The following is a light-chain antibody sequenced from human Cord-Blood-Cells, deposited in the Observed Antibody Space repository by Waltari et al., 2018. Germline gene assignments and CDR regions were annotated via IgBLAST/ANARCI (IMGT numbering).Light chain of an antibody. V-gene: IGKV2-28*01. J-gene: IGKJ4*01. CDR2: LGS. Sequence: DIVMTQSPLSLPVTPGEPASISCRSSQSRLHSNGYNYLDWYLQKPGQSPQLLIYLGSNRASWVPDRFSGSGSGTDFTLKISRVEAEDVGVYYCMQALQTPLTFGGGTKVEIK. CDR3: MQALQTPLT. CDR1: QSRLHSNGYNY.